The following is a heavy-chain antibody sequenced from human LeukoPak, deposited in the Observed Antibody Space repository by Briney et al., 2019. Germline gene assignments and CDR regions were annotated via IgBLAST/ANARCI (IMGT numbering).Heavy chain of an antibody. V-gene: IGHV1-2*02. CDR2: INPNSGGT. Sequence: ASVKVSCKASGYTFTGYYMHWVRQAPGQGLEWMGWINPNSGGTNYAQKLQGRVTMTTDTSTSTAYMELRSLRSDDTAVYYCVREGVGATGFDYWGQGTLVTVSS. J-gene: IGHJ4*02. D-gene: IGHD1-26*01. CDR1: GYTFTGYY. CDR3: VREGVGATGFDY.